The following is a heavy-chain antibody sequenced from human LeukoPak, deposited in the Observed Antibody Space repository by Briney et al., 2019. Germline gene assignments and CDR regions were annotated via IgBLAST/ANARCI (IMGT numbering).Heavy chain of an antibody. CDR3: ARTRGFGVLYP. V-gene: IGHV4-59*08. J-gene: IGHJ5*02. D-gene: IGHD3-3*01. CDR1: GGSISSYY. Sequence: PSETLSLTCTVSGGSISSYYWSWIRQPPGKGLEWIGYIYYSGSTNYNPSLKSRVTISVDTSKNQFSLKLSSVTAADTAVYYCARTRGFGVLYPWGQGTLVTVSS. CDR2: IYYSGST.